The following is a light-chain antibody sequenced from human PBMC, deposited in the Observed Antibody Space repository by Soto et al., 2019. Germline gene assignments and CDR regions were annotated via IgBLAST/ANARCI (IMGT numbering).Light chain of an antibody. V-gene: IGKV3-20*01. CDR1: QSVSNDF. CDR3: QQYDSSPRT. Sequence: EIVLTQSPGILSLSPGERATLSCRASQSVSNDFLAWYQQKPGQAPRLLIYGASTRATDVPDRFSGSGSGTDFTLTISRLEPEDFAVDYCQQYDSSPRTFGQGTKVDI. CDR2: GAS. J-gene: IGKJ1*01.